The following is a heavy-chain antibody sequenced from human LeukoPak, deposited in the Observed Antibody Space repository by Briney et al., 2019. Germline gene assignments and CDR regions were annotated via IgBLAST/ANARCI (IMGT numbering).Heavy chain of an antibody. Sequence: GGSLRLSCAASGFTFSSYAMSWVRQAPGKGLEWVSVIYSGVSTYHADSVKGRFTISRDNSKNTLYLQMNSLRAEDTAVYYCARVVAYFDYWGQGTLVTVSS. D-gene: IGHD2-15*01. J-gene: IGHJ4*02. CDR1: GFTFSSYA. CDR2: IYSGVST. CDR3: ARVVAYFDY. V-gene: IGHV3-53*01.